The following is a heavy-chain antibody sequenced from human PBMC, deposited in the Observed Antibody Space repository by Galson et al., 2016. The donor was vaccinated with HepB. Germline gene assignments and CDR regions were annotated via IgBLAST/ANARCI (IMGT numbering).Heavy chain of an antibody. J-gene: IGHJ4*02. D-gene: IGHD3-16*02. CDR2: VSHSGTT. CDR1: GGPITNSNW. CDR3: TRESGAFVPFGY. Sequence: SETLSLTCSVSGGPITNSNWWSWVRQPPGKGLEWLGEVSHSGTTRHNPSLKNRITISFDKSKSESFLKLNSVTAADTAMYYCTRESGAFVPFGYWGQGALVTVS. V-gene: IGHV4-4*02.